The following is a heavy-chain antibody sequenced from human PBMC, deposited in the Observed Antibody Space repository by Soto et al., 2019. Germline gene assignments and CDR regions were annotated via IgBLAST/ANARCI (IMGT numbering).Heavy chain of an antibody. V-gene: IGHV3-33*01. J-gene: IGHJ5*02. Sequence: QVQLVESGGGVVQPGRSLRLSCAASGFTFSSYGMHWVRQAPGKGLEWVAVIWYEGSNKYYADSVKGRFTISRDNSKNTMYLQMNSLRAEDTAVYYCARDNRSSWYGQTNWFDPWAQGTLVTVSS. D-gene: IGHD6-13*01. CDR2: IWYEGSNK. CDR3: ARDNRSSWYGQTNWFDP. CDR1: GFTFSSYG.